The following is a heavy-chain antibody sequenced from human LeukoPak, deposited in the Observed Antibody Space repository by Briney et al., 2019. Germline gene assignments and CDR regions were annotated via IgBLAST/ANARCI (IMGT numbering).Heavy chain of an antibody. V-gene: IGHV3-30*02. D-gene: IGHD2-2*01. CDR2: IRYDGSNK. Sequence: GGSLRLSCAASGFTFSSYGMHWVRQAPGKGLEWVAFIRYDGSNKYYADSVKGRFTISRDNSKNTLYLQMNSLRAEDTAVYYCAQGGVSVPAAAFDYWGQGTLVTVSS. CDR1: GFTFSSYG. CDR3: AQGGVSVPAAAFDY. J-gene: IGHJ4*02.